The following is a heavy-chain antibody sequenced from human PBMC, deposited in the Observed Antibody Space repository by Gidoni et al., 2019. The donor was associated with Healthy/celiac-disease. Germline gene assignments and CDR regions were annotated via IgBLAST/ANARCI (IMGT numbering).Heavy chain of an antibody. CDR1: GFPFGSCG. J-gene: IGHJ4*02. CDR3: ARDGGLTTVTTDYFDY. D-gene: IGHD4-17*01. Sequence: QVQLVESGGGVVQPGRSMRLSCSASGFPFGSCGMPWDRQAPGKGLGWVAVIWYDGSNKYYADSVKGRFTISRDNSKNTLYLQMNSLRAEDTAVYYCARDGGLTTVTTDYFDYWGQGTLVTVSS. V-gene: IGHV3-33*01. CDR2: IWYDGSNK.